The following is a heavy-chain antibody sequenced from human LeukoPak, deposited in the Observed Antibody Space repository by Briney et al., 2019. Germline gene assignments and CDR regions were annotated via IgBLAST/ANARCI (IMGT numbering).Heavy chain of an antibody. V-gene: IGHV1-46*01. J-gene: IGHJ6*02. CDR3: ARVPGDGYSSGWYVPSRYYYYGMDV. CDR2: INPSGGST. D-gene: IGHD6-19*01. CDR1: GYTFTSYY. Sequence: ASVKVSCKASGYTFTSYYMHWVRQAPGQGLEWMGIINPSGGSTSYAQKFQGRVTMTRDTSTSTVYMELSSLRSEDTAVYYCARVPGDGYSSGWYVPSRYYYYGMDVWGQGTTVTVSS.